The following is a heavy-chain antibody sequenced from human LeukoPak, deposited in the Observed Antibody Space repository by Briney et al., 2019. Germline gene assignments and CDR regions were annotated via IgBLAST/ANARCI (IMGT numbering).Heavy chain of an antibody. CDR2: ISGSGGST. Sequence: GGSLRLSCAASGFTFTSYAMNWVRQAPGKGPEWVSGISGSGGSTYYADSVKGRFTISRDNSKNTLYLQMNSLRVEDTAVYYCAKRLFDYWGQGTLVTVSS. CDR3: AKRLFDY. V-gene: IGHV3-23*01. J-gene: IGHJ4*02. CDR1: GFTFTSYA.